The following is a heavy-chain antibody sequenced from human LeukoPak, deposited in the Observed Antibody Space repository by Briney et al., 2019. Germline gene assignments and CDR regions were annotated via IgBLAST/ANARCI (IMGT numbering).Heavy chain of an antibody. CDR3: ARGPRWLQPLY. V-gene: IGHV4-34*01. D-gene: IGHD5-24*01. J-gene: IGHJ4*02. CDR2: INHSGST. Sequence: PSETLSLTCAVYGGSFSGYYWSWIRQPPGKGLEWIGEINHSGSTNYNPSLKSRVTISVDTSKNQFSLKLSSVTAADTAVYYCARGPRWLQPLYWGQGTLVTVSS. CDR1: GGSFSGYY.